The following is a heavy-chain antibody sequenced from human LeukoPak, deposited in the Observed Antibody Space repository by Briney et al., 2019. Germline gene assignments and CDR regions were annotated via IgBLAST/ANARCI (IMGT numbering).Heavy chain of an antibody. V-gene: IGHV3-23*01. CDR1: GFTFSSYA. Sequence: GGSLRLSCAASGFTFSSYAMSWVRQAPGKGLEWVSAISGSGGSTYYADSVKGRFTISRDNSKNTLYLQMNSLRAEDTAVYYCAKEWRRGLYYGFWSGYSPLGWFDPWGQGTLVTVSS. D-gene: IGHD3-3*01. J-gene: IGHJ5*02. CDR3: AKEWRRGLYYGFWSGYSPLGWFDP. CDR2: ISGSGGST.